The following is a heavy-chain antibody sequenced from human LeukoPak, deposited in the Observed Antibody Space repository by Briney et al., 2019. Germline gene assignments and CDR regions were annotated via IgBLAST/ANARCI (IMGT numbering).Heavy chain of an antibody. CDR3: ARDVGRDYFDY. V-gene: IGHV4-30-4*01. CDR2: IYYSGST. Sequence: KPSQTLSLTCTVSGGSISSGDYYWSWIRQPPGKGLQWIGYIYYSGSTYYIPSLKSRVTISLDTSKNQFSLKLSSVTAADTAVYYCARDVGRDYFDYWGQGTLVTVSS. D-gene: IGHD3-10*01. J-gene: IGHJ4*02. CDR1: GGSISSGDYY.